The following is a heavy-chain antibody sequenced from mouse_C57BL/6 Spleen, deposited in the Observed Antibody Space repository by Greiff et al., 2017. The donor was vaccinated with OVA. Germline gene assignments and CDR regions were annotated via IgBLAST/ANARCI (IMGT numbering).Heavy chain of an antibody. CDR3: ARWGFTGGFAY. CDR2: IYPGDGDT. CDR1: GYAFSSYW. J-gene: IGHJ3*01. V-gene: IGHV1-80*01. Sequence: VQLQESGAELVKPGASVKISCKASGYAFSSYWMNWVKQRPGKGLEWIGQIYPGDGDTNYNGKFKGKATLTADKSSSTAYMQLSSLTSEDSAVYFCARWGFTGGFAYWGQGTLVTVSA.